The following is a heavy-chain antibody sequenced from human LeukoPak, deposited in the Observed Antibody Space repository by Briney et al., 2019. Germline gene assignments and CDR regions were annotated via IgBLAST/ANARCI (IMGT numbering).Heavy chain of an antibody. CDR1: GFTFSSYG. CDR2: ISSSSSYI. Sequence: GGSLRLSCAASGFTFSSYGMNWVRQAPGKGLEWVSSISSSSSYIYYADSVKGRFTISRDNAKNSLYLQMNSLRAEDTAVYYCARGTDYDMTWEYDYWGQGTLVTVSS. D-gene: IGHD3-9*01. CDR3: ARGTDYDMTWEYDY. J-gene: IGHJ4*02. V-gene: IGHV3-21*01.